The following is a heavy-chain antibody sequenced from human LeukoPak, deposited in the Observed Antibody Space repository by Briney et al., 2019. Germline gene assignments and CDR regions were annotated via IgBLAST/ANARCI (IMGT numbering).Heavy chain of an antibody. D-gene: IGHD3-10*01. CDR1: GFTFSSYS. V-gene: IGHV3-48*01. CDR3: ARDQQSITPYFDI. J-gene: IGHJ3*02. Sequence: GGSLRLSCAASGFTFSSYSMNWVRQAPGKGLEWVSYISSSSSTIYYADSVKGRFTISRDNAKNSLYLQMNSLRAEDTAVYYCARDQQSITPYFDIWGQGTMATVSS. CDR2: ISSSSSTI.